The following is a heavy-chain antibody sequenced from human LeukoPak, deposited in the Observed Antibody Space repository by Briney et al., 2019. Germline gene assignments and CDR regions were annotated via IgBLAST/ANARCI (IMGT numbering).Heavy chain of an antibody. CDR3: ARGGARVYYYDSSGTHDAFDI. CDR2: ISDSGST. Sequence: PSETLSLTCTVSGGSISSRSYYWGWIRQPPGKGLEWIGKISDSGSTYYSPSLRSRVTISIDMSKNQFSLKLSSVTAADTAVYYCARGGARVYYYDSSGTHDAFDIWGQGTMVTVSS. D-gene: IGHD3-22*01. V-gene: IGHV4-39*07. CDR1: GGSISSRSYY. J-gene: IGHJ3*02.